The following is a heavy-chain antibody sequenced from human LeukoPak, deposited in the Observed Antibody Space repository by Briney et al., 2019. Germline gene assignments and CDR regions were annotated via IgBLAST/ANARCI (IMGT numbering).Heavy chain of an antibody. CDR3: ASPHFYDSSGYYSY. CDR2: LYTSGGT. J-gene: IGHJ4*02. CDR1: GGSISSYY. V-gene: IGHV4-4*07. D-gene: IGHD3-22*01. Sequence: SETLSLTCTVSGGSISSYYWSWIRQPAGKGLEWIGRLYTSGGTNYNPSLKSRVTMSVDTSKNQFSLKLGSVTAADTAVYYCASPHFYDSSGYYSYWGQGTLVTVSS.